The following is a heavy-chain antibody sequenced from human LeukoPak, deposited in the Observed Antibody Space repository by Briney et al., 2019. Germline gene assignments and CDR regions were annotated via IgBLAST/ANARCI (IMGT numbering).Heavy chain of an antibody. J-gene: IGHJ4*02. CDR2: IYTSGST. D-gene: IGHD3-3*01. V-gene: IGHV4-61*02. Sequence: SETLSLTCTVSGGSISSGSYYWGWIRQPAGKGLEWIGRIYTSGSTNYNPSLKSRVTISVDTSKNQFSLKLSSVTAADTAVYYCAREGNYDFWSGQASRAPVDYWGQGTLVTVSS. CDR1: GGSISSGSYY. CDR3: AREGNYDFWSGQASRAPVDY.